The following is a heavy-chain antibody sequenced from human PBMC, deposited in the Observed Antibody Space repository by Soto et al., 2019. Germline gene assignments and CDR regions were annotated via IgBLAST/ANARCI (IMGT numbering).Heavy chain of an antibody. CDR2: ILPVFVTA. CDR1: GDTFSSYT. D-gene: IGHD3-10*01. V-gene: IGHV1-69*01. Sequence: QVQLVQSGSEVRKPGSSVKVSCKASGDTFSSYTFAWVRQAPGQGLQWVGGILPVFVTAYYAQNFQGRVTMTADESTSTVYMELSILRSDDSAVFYCATWSRHGFVGLGYFDLWGRGTLVTVSS. J-gene: IGHJ2*01. CDR3: ATWSRHGFVGLGYFDL.